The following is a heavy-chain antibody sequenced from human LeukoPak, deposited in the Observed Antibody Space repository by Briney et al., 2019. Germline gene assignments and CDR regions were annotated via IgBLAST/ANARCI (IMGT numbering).Heavy chain of an antibody. CDR2: ISWNSGSI. Sequence: SGRSLRLSCAASGFTFDDYAMHWVRQAPGKGLEWVSGISWNSGSIGYADSVKGRFTISRDNAKNSLYLQMNSLRAEDMALYYCAKDSLPARAGGFDYWGQGTLVTVSS. CDR1: GFTFDDYA. V-gene: IGHV3-9*03. J-gene: IGHJ4*02. CDR3: AKDSLPARAGGFDY. D-gene: IGHD2-2*01.